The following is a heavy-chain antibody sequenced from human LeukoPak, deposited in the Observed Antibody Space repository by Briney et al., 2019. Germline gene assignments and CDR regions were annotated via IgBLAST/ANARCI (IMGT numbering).Heavy chain of an antibody. V-gene: IGHV1-24*01. D-gene: IGHD3-10*01. CDR2: FDPEDGET. Sequence: ASVKVSCKVSGYTLTELSMHWVRQAPGKGLEWMGGFDPEDGETIYAQKFQGRVTMTEDTSTDTAYMELSSLRVEDTAVYYCAKSGTDYPFLVHWGQGTLVTVSS. CDR1: GYTLTELS. J-gene: IGHJ4*02. CDR3: AKSGTDYPFLVH.